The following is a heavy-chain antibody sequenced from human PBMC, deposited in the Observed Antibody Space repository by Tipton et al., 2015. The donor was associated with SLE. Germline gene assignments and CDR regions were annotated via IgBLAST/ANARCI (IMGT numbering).Heavy chain of an antibody. CDR3: ARTGSDYGDYVINS. Sequence: LRLSCAVSGDSISSGGYSWSWIRQPPGKGLEWIGYIYDTGTTYFKPSLKSRVTISVDRSKNQFSLKVSSVTAADTAVYYCARTGSDYGDYVINSWGQGTLVTVSS. D-gene: IGHD4-17*01. J-gene: IGHJ4*02. V-gene: IGHV4-30-2*01. CDR1: GDSISSGGYS. CDR2: IYDTGTT.